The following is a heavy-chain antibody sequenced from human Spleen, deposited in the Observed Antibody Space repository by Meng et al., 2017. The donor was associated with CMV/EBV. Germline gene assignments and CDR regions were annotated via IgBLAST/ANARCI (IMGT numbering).Heavy chain of an antibody. D-gene: IGHD3-22*01. J-gene: IGHJ6*02. CDR2: IVPIFGTA. CDR1: GGIFSSYG. Sequence: VKVSCKASGGIFSSYGISWVRQAPGQGLEWMGGIVPIFGTANYAQRFQGRVTITTDESTSTAYMELNNLRSEDTALYYCARVKRHSDSSGYPDLYHGMDVWSQGTTVTVSS. CDR3: ARVKRHSDSSGYPDLYHGMDV. V-gene: IGHV1-69*13.